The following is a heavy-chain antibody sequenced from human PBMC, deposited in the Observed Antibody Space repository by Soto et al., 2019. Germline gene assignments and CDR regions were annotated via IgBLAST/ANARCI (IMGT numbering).Heavy chain of an antibody. CDR3: ARRHPYYYGSGSSEGWFDP. Sequence: QVQLVESGGGLVTPRGSLRLSSAASGFTFSDYYMSWIRQAPGKGLEWVSYISSSGSTIYYADSVKGRFTISRDNAKNSLYLQMNSLRAEDTAVYYCARRHPYYYGSGSSEGWFDPWGQGTLVTVSS. D-gene: IGHD3-10*01. J-gene: IGHJ5*02. CDR2: ISSSGSTI. CDR1: GFTFSDYY. V-gene: IGHV3-11*01.